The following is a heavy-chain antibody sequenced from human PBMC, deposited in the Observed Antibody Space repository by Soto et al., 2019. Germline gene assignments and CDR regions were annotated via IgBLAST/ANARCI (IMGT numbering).Heavy chain of an antibody. CDR2: ISSTGSTM. Sequence: GSLGLSCAASGFTFSSYAMSWVRQAPGKGLEGGSAISSTGSTMYYADSVKGRFTISRDNAENSLYLQMNSLRDEDTAVYYCARSPYYDSGRLVGYYNVDVWGQGTTVTVSS. CDR1: GFTFSSYA. J-gene: IGHJ6*02. V-gene: IGHV3-48*02. D-gene: IGHD3-10*01. CDR3: ARSPYYDSGRLVGYYNVDV.